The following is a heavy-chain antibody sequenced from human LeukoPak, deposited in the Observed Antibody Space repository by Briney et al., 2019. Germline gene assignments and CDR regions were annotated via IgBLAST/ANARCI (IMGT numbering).Heavy chain of an antibody. CDR3: ARDFVPRGQFDP. Sequence: GGSLRLSCAASGFTFSSYSMNWVRQAPGKGLEWVSSISSSSSYIYYADSVNGRFTISRDNAKNSLYLQMNSLRAEDTAVYYCARDFVPRGQFDPWGQGTLVTVSS. J-gene: IGHJ5*02. CDR1: GFTFSSYS. V-gene: IGHV3-21*01. D-gene: IGHD5-12*01. CDR2: ISSSSSYI.